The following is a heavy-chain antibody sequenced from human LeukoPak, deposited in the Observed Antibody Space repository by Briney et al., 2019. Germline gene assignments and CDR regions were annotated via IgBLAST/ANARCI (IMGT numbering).Heavy chain of an antibody. CDR2: IWYDGSNK. CDR1: GFTFSSYG. J-gene: IGHJ5*02. CDR3: AKVGTTHIVLMVYAT. V-gene: IGHV3-33*06. Sequence: GGSLRLSCAASGFTFSSYGMHWVRQAPGKGLEWVAVIWYDGSNKYYADSVKGRFTISRDNSKNTLYLQMNSLRAEDTAVYYCAKVGTTHIVLMVYATWGQGTLVTVSS. D-gene: IGHD2-8*01.